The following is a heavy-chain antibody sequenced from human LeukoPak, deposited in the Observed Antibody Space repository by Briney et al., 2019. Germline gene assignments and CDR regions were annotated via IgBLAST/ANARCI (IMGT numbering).Heavy chain of an antibody. J-gene: IGHJ6*02. D-gene: IGHD3-3*02. CDR3: ARGSPALVAYYYRMDV. CDR2: ISISGSTI. Sequence: GGSLRLSCAASGFTFSDDYMSCIREAPGKGLEWVSYISISGSTIYYADSVKGRFTISSDNAKTSLYLQMNSLRAEATAVYYCARGSPALVAYYYRMDVWGQGTTVAVSS. CDR1: GFTFSDDY. V-gene: IGHV3-11*01.